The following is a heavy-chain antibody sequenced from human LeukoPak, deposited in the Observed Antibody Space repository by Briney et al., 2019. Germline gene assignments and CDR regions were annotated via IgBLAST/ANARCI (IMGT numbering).Heavy chain of an antibody. V-gene: IGHV1-69*04. CDR2: IILILGIA. D-gene: IGHD5-18*01. J-gene: IGHJ4*02. CDR1: GGTFSSYA. Sequence: ASVKVSCKASGGTFSSYAISWVRQAPGQGLEWMGRIILILGIANYAQKFQGRVTITADKSTSTAYMELSSLRSEDTAVYYCARGDVRGYDHSFDYWGQGTLVTVSS. CDR3: ARGDVRGYDHSFDY.